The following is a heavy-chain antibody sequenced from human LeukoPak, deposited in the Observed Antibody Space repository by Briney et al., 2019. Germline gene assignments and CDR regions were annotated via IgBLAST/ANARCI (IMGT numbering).Heavy chain of an antibody. V-gene: IGHV4-59*01. CDR3: ARVRSRDGYLHFDY. J-gene: IGHJ4*02. Sequence: SETLSLTCTVSGGSISSYYWSWIRQPPGKGLEWIGYIYYSGSTNYNPSLKSRVTISVDTSKNQFSLKLSSVTAADTAVYYCARVRSRDGYLHFDYWGQGTLVTVSS. CDR2: IYYSGST. CDR1: GGSISSYY. D-gene: IGHD5-24*01.